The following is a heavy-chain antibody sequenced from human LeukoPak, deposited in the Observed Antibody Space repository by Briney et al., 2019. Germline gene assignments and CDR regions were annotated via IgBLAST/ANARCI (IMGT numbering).Heavy chain of an antibody. D-gene: IGHD6-19*01. CDR1: GFIFSDYA. Sequence: GALRLSWAASGFIFSDYAMHWVRQAPGVGLEWVAVISYDGTYKYYADSVKGRFTISRDDSKNTLYLQMSSLGAEDTALYYCARAGAVALYFDYWGQGTLVTVSS. CDR2: ISYDGTYK. CDR3: ARAGAVALYFDY. J-gene: IGHJ4*02. V-gene: IGHV3-30*04.